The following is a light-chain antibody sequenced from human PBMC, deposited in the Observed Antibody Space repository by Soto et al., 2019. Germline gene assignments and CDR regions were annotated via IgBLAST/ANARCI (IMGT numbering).Light chain of an antibody. CDR1: SSDVGGYNY. J-gene: IGLJ3*02. V-gene: IGLV2-11*01. CDR3: CSYAGSYTPWV. Sequence: QSALTQPRSVSGSPGQSVTISCTGTSSDVGGYNYVSWYQQHPGKAPKLMIYDVSKRPSGVPDRFSGSKSGNTASLTISGLQXEDEADYXCCSYAGSYTPWVFGGGTQLTVL. CDR2: DVS.